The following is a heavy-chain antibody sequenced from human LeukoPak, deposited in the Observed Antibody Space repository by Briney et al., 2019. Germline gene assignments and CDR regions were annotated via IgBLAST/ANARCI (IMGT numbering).Heavy chain of an antibody. CDR1: GGSISSYQ. V-gene: IGHV4-4*09. Sequence: SETLSLTCTVSGGSISSYQWNWIRQPPGKGLERIGNVHRSESTSYNPSLKSRVNLSVDTSKNQFSLKVTSATAADTAVYYCAKRGDGDTDAFDVWGQGTLVTVSS. CDR2: VHRSEST. CDR3: AKRGDGDTDAFDV. J-gene: IGHJ3*01. D-gene: IGHD5-24*01.